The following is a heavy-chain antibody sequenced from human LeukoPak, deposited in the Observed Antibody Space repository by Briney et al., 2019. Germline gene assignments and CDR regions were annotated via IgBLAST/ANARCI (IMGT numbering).Heavy chain of an antibody. CDR3: ARVGSLWELRLSLGY. D-gene: IGHD1-26*01. CDR2: INPNSGGT. V-gene: IGHV1-2*02. CDR1: GYTFTSYY. Sequence: ASVKVSCKASGYTFTSYYMHWVRQAPGQGLEWMGWINPNSGGTNYAQKFQGRVTMTRDTSISTAYMELSRLRSDDTAVYYCARVGSLWELRLSLGYWGQGTLVIVSS. J-gene: IGHJ4*02.